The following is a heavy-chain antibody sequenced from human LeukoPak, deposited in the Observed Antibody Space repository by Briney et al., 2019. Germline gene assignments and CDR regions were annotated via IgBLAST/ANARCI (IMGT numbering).Heavy chain of an antibody. CDR3: VRGGYYGWGSSPTFYFDY. V-gene: IGHV3-30-3*01. J-gene: IGHJ4*02. CDR1: GSTFSDYV. D-gene: IGHD3-10*01. CDR2: ISFDLNSK. Sequence: GKSLRLSCVASGSTFSDYVIHWVRQAPGKGLEWVAVISFDLNSKYYSDSVKGRFTISRDNSKNTVYLQMNSLRPDDTAVYFCVRGGYYGWGSSPTFYFDYWGQGTLVTVSS.